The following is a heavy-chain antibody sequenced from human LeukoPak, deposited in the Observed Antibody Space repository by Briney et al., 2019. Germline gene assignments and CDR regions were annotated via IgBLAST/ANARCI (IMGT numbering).Heavy chain of an antibody. CDR3: AREKRFLEWSYGMDV. J-gene: IGHJ6*02. CDR2: ISYDGSNK. CDR1: GFTFSSYA. Sequence: GGSLRLSCAASGFTFSSYAMHWVRQAPGKGLEWVAVISYDGSNKYYADSVKGRFTTSRDNSKNTLYLQMNSLRAEDTAVYYCAREKRFLEWSYGMDVWGQGTTVTVSS. V-gene: IGHV3-30-3*01. D-gene: IGHD3-3*01.